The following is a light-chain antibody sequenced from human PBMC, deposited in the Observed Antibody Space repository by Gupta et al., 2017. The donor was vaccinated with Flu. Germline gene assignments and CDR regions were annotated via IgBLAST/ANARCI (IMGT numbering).Light chain of an antibody. J-gene: IGKJ3*01. CDR2: TAS. CDR1: QSISIF. Sequence: PSSLSASVGDRVSITCRASQSISIFLHWYRQKPGKAPKLLIYTASHLQSDVTSRFSGTGSGTDFTLTISDLQPEDFAIYYCQQSYSAPFTFGPGTKVDF. CDR3: QQSYSAPFT. V-gene: IGKV1-39*01.